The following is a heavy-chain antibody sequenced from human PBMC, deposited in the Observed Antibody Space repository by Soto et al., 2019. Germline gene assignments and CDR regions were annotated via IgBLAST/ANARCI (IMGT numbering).Heavy chain of an antibody. CDR2: IYYSGST. V-gene: IGHV4-59*01. CDR3: AREGSYGSFGY. Sequence: PSETLSLTCTVSGGSISSYYWSWIRQPPGKGLEWIGYIYYSGSTNYNPPLKSRVTISVDTSKNQFSLKLSSVTAADTAVYYCAREGSYGSFGYWGQGTLVTVSS. CDR1: GGSISSYY. D-gene: IGHD1-26*01. J-gene: IGHJ4*02.